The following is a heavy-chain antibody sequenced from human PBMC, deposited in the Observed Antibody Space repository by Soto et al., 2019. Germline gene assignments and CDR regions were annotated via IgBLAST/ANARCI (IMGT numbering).Heavy chain of an antibody. Sequence: ASVKVSCKASGYTFTTYYIHWVRQAPGQGLEWMGIISPSGGGTSYAQKFQGRVTMTRDTSTSTVYMELSSLRSEDTAVYYCARSATIFGVGPSIDYWGPGTLVTVSS. CDR1: GYTFTTYY. CDR2: ISPSGGGT. V-gene: IGHV1-46*01. CDR3: ARSATIFGVGPSIDY. J-gene: IGHJ4*02. D-gene: IGHD3-3*01.